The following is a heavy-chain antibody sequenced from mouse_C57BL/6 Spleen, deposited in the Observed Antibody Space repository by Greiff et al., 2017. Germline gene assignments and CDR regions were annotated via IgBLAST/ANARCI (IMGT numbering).Heavy chain of an antibody. CDR3: AKNYGSSLWYFDV. CDR1: GFSLTSYG. CDR2: IWRGGST. Sequence: VMLVESGPGLVQPSQSLSITCTVSGFSLTSYGVHWVRQSPGKGLEWLGVIWRGGSTDYNAAFMSRLSITKDNSKSQVFFKMNSLQSDDTAIYYGAKNYGSSLWYFDVWGTGTTVTVSS. D-gene: IGHD1-1*01. V-gene: IGHV2-5*01. J-gene: IGHJ1*03.